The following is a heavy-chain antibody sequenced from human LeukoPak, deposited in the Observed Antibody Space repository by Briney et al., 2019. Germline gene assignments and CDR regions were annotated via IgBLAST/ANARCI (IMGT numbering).Heavy chain of an antibody. J-gene: IGHJ4*02. CDR2: IYYSGST. D-gene: IGHD3-3*01. CDR3: ARLTTFWSGYGIDY. CDR1: GGSISSYY. V-gene: IGHV4-59*12. Sequence: PSETLSLTCTVSGGSISSYYWSWIRQPPGKGLEWLGYIYYSGSTNYNPSLKSRVTISVDTSKNQFSLKLSSVTAADTAVYYCARLTTFWSGYGIDYWGQGTLVTVSS.